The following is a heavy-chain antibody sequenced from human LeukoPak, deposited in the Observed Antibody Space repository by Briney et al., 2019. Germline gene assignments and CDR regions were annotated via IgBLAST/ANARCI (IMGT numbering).Heavy chain of an antibody. D-gene: IGHD3-10*01. CDR1: GGSISSYY. J-gene: IGHJ4*02. V-gene: IGHV4-59*01. CDR2: IYYSGST. CDR3: AREGRDGSGSYAY. Sequence: SETLSLTCTVSGGSISSYYWSWIRQPPGKGLEWIGFIYYSGSTNYNPSLKSRVTILVDTSKNQFSLRLTSVTAADTAVYYCAREGRDGSGSYAYWGQGTLVTVSS.